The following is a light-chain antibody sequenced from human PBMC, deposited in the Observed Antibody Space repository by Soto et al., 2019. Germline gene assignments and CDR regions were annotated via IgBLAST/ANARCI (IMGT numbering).Light chain of an antibody. Sequence: EIVMTQSPATLSVSPGESATLSCRASQTIGRNLAWCQQKPGQAPRLLIYAASPRATGIPGRFSGSGSGTEFTLTISSLQSEDFAVYYSQQYNNWPLTFGGGTKV. CDR2: AAS. CDR1: QTIGRN. CDR3: QQYNNWPLT. J-gene: IGKJ4*01. V-gene: IGKV3-15*01.